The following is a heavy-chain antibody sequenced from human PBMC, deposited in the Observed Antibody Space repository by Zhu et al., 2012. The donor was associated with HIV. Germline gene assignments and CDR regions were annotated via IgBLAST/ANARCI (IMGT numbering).Heavy chain of an antibody. CDR1: GYTFTGYY. Sequence: QVQLVQSGAEVKKPGASVKVSCKASGYTFTGYYMQWVRQAPGQGLEWMGRINPNSGGTDYAQKFQGRVTMTRDTSITTAYMELSRLTSDDTAVYYCARDRNYYDSSGYSAVDYVGQGTLVTVSS. CDR3: ARDRNYYDSSGYSAVDY. CDR2: INPNSGGT. J-gene: IGHJ4*02. D-gene: IGHD3-22*01. V-gene: IGHV1-2*06.